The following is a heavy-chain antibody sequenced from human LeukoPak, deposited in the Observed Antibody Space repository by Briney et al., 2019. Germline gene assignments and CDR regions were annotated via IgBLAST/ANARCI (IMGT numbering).Heavy chain of an antibody. CDR3: GRPTKYWLVRGNGVDV. V-gene: IGHV3-23*01. Sequence: GQSLRLSCAASGFCFSSYAMTWVRHPQGTGLDWDSSIYAGGGDTYHSDSVKDRLTISTENSMNTLYLQMNSLKADHTAVYYCGRPTKYWLVRGNGVDVWGQGTTVTVSS. CDR2: IYAGGGDT. J-gene: IGHJ6*02. CDR1: GFCFSSYA. D-gene: IGHD6-19*01.